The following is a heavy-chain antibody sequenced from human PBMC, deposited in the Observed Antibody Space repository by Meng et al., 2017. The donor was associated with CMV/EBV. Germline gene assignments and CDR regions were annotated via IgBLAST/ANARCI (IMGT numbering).Heavy chain of an antibody. D-gene: IGHD2-2*01. CDR2: IHPGESDT. V-gene: IGHV5-51*01. CDR3: ARLEAGYCSSTSCPHYGMDV. Sequence: GESLKISCKGSGYSFTRYLIGWVRQTPGKGMEWMGIIHPGESDTRYSPSFQGQVTISADKSISTAYLQWSRLKAADTAMYYCARLEAGYCSSTSCPHYGMDVWGQGTTVTVSS. CDR1: GYSFTRYL. J-gene: IGHJ6*02.